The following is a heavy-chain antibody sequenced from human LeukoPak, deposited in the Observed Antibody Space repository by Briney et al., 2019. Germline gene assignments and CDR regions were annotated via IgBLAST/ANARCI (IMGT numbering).Heavy chain of an antibody. D-gene: IGHD6-25*01. Sequence: ASVKVSCKASGGTFISYAISWVRQAPGQGLEWMGGIIPIFGTANYAQKFQGGVTITADESTSTAYMELSSLRSEDTAVYYCARQAAGGAPDLDYWGQGTLVTVSS. CDR1: GGTFISYA. V-gene: IGHV1-69*13. CDR3: ARQAAGGAPDLDY. CDR2: IIPIFGTA. J-gene: IGHJ4*02.